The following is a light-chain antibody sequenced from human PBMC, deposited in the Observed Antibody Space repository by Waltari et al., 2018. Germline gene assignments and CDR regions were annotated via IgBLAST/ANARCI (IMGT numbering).Light chain of an antibody. CDR3: ATWDEGPTVV. CDR2: LTQ. J-gene: IGLJ2*01. V-gene: IGLV1-47*01. CDR1: LSNIGTHY. Sequence: QSVLTQPPSASGTPGQSVTISCSGSLSNIGTHYVYWYQQLPGTAPKLLIYLTQQRPSGVPDRFAASKSGTSASLAISGLRFEDEGDYYCATWDEGPTVVFGGGTKVTVL.